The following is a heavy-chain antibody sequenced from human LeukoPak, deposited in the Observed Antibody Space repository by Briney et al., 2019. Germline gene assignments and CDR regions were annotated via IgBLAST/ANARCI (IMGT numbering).Heavy chain of an antibody. D-gene: IGHD2-15*01. V-gene: IGHV3-7*01. CDR2: IKQDGSEK. Sequence: GGSLRLSCAASRFTFSSYWMSWVRQAPGKGLEWVANIKQDGSEKCYVDSVKGRFTISRGNAKNSLYLQMNSLRAEDTAVYYCARDRGSLLDYWGQGTLVTVSS. CDR3: ARDRGSLLDY. CDR1: RFTFSSYW. J-gene: IGHJ4*02.